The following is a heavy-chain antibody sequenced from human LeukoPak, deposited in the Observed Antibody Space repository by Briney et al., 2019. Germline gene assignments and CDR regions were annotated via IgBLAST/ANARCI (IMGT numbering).Heavy chain of an antibody. Sequence: SETLSLTCTVSGGSISSSSYYWGWIRQPPGKGLEWIGSIYYSGSTYYNPSLKSRVTISVDTSKNQFSLKLSSVTATDTAVYYCARDSNIAAAGYFDYWGQGTLVTVSS. J-gene: IGHJ4*02. V-gene: IGHV4-39*07. CDR2: IYYSGST. D-gene: IGHD6-13*01. CDR3: ARDSNIAAAGYFDY. CDR1: GGSISSSSYY.